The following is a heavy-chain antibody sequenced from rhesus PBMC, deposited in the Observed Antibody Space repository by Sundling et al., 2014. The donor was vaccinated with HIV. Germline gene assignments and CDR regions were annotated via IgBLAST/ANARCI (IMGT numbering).Heavy chain of an antibody. D-gene: IGHD1-1*01. J-gene: IGHJ4*01. Sequence: QVQLQESGPGLVKSSETLSLTCAVSGGSIRGSYWNWIRQPPGKGLEWIGGIYGSGGSTEYNSSLKPRLTISKDTSKSQFSLKLTSVTAADTAVYFCARDRRGLELNDYWGQGLLVTVSS. CDR3: ARDRRGLELNDY. CDR2: IYGSGGST. V-gene: IGHV4-160*01. CDR1: GGSIRGSY.